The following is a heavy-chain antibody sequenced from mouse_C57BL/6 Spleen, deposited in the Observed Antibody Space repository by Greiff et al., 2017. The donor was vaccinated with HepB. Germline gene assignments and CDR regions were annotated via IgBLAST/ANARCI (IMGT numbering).Heavy chain of an antibody. J-gene: IGHJ2*01. CDR1: GYTFTSYW. CDR3: ASGGYDYGFDY. CDR2: IDPSDSYT. V-gene: IGHV1-69*01. Sequence: QVQLQQSGAELVMPGASVKLSCKASGYTFTSYWMHWVKQRPGQGLEWIGEIDPSDSYTNYNQKFKGKATLTVDKSSSTAYMQLSSLTSEDSAVYDCASGGYDYGFDYWGQGTTLTVSS. D-gene: IGHD2-4*01.